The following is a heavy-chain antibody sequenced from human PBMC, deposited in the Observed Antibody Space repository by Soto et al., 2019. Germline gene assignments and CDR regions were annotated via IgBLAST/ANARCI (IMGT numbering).Heavy chain of an antibody. D-gene: IGHD7-27*01. CDR3: ARGSLGQDFWFDP. Sequence: SETLSLTCAVSGYSISSGYYWGWIRQPPGKGLEWIGSIYHSGSTYYNPSLKSRVTISVDTSKNQFSLKLSSVTAADTAVYYCARGSLGQDFWFDPWGQGTLVTVS. V-gene: IGHV4-38-2*01. CDR2: IYHSGST. CDR1: GYSISSGYY. J-gene: IGHJ5*02.